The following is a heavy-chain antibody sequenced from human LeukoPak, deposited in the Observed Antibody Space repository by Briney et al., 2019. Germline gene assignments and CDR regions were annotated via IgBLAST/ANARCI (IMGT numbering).Heavy chain of an antibody. Sequence: SETLSLTCTVSGGSISSSSYYWGWIRQPPGKGLEWIGSIYYSGSTYYNPSLKSRVTISVDTSKNQFSLKLSSVTAADTAVYYCARPTRGYDTTFDYWGQGTLVTDSS. J-gene: IGHJ4*02. V-gene: IGHV4-39*01. CDR1: GGSISSSSYY. CDR2: IYYSGST. D-gene: IGHD5-12*01. CDR3: ARPTRGYDTTFDY.